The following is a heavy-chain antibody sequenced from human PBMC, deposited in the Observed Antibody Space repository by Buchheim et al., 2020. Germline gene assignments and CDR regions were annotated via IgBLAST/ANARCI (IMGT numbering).Heavy chain of an antibody. CDR1: GFTFSSYG. CDR2: ISYDGSNK. Sequence: QVQLVESGGGVVQPGRSLRLSCAASGFTFSSYGMHWVRQAPGKGLEWVAVISYDGSNKYYADSVKGRFTISRDNSKKTMYLQMNSLRAEDTAVYYCAKGASYYYDSSGYIFDYWGQGTL. D-gene: IGHD3-22*01. V-gene: IGHV3-30*18. J-gene: IGHJ4*02. CDR3: AKGASYYYDSSGYIFDY.